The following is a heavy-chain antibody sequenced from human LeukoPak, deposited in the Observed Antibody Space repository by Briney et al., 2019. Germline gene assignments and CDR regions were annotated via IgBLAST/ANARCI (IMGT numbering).Heavy chain of an antibody. CDR3: ARDQNEGYGDYFYYFDY. Sequence: GGSLRLSCAASGFSFSSYGMHWVRHAPGKGLEWVALTSYDGSNKYYGDSVKGRFTISRDNSKNTLYLQMNSLRAQDTAVYYCARDQNEGYGDYFYYFDYWGQGTLVTVSS. CDR2: TSYDGSNK. J-gene: IGHJ4*02. V-gene: IGHV3-30*03. D-gene: IGHD4-17*01. CDR1: GFSFSSYG.